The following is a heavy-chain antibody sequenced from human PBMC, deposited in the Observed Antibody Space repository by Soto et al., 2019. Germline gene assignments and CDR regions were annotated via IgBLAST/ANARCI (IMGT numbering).Heavy chain of an antibody. D-gene: IGHD3-16*02. V-gene: IGHV2-5*02. CDR3: AHIIITYGGVISDDAFDI. CDR1: GFSLTATGVG. Sequence: QITLKESGPTLVRPTQTLTLTCTFSGFSLTATGVGVGWIRQPPGEALDWLAVIYWDDDRRYSPSLRSRLTITKDTSKNQVVLTMTNMDPVDTATYYCAHIIITYGGVISDDAFDIWGQGTLVTVSS. J-gene: IGHJ3*02. CDR2: IYWDDDR.